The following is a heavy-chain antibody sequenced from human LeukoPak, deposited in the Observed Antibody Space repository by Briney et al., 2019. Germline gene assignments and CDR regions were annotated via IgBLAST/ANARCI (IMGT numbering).Heavy chain of an antibody. CDR3: AKVEYSSNIPQH. V-gene: IGHV3-30-3*01. D-gene: IGHD6-6*01. CDR2: ISYDGSNK. J-gene: IGHJ1*01. Sequence: GGSLRLSCAASGFTFSSYAMHWVRQAPGKGLEWVAVISYDGSNKYYADSVKGRFTISRDNSKNTQYLQMNSLRAEDTAVYYCAKVEYSSNIPQHWGQGTLVTVSS. CDR1: GFTFSSYA.